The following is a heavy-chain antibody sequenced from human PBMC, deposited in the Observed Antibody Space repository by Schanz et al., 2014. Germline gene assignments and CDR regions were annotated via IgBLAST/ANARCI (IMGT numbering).Heavy chain of an antibody. CDR3: ARARSWPDY. D-gene: IGHD6-13*01. Sequence: QVQLQQWGAGVLKPSETLSLTCVVSGGSLSGHYWSWIRQHPGKGLEWIGYIYDGGSTYYNPSLKSRVTISVDTSKNQCSLRLSSVTAAGTAGYYCARARSWPDYWGQGTLVTVSS. V-gene: IGHV4-34*01. CDR2: IYDGGST. J-gene: IGHJ4*02. CDR1: GGSLSGHY.